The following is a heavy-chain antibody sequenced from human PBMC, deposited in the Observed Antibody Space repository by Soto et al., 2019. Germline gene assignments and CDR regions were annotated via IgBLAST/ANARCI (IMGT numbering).Heavy chain of an antibody. D-gene: IGHD4-17*01. J-gene: IGHJ6*02. Sequence: ASVKVSCKASGCSFTTYYINWVRQATGQGLEWMGWLNPKSGKTGYAQKFQGRVTMTRNTPISTAYMEVSSLRSEDTAVYYCARALPSDYGRDIFYYYAMDVWG. CDR1: GCSFTTYY. CDR3: ARALPSDYGRDIFYYYAMDV. V-gene: IGHV1-8*01. CDR2: LNPKSGKT.